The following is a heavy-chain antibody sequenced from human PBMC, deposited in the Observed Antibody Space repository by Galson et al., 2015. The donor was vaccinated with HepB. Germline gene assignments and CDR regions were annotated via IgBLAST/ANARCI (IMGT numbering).Heavy chain of an antibody. Sequence: QSGAEVKKPGESLKISCKASGYTFTGYYIHWVRQAPGQGLEWMGRINPKNGGANYVQKFQGRLTMTRDTSINTVYMELSGLRSDDTAIYYCARVQPPEYQMLDAMDVWGQGTTVIVSS. CDR3: ARVQPPEYQMLDAMDV. J-gene: IGHJ6*02. V-gene: IGHV1-2*06. CDR2: INPKNGGA. D-gene: IGHD1-14*01. CDR1: GYTFTGYY.